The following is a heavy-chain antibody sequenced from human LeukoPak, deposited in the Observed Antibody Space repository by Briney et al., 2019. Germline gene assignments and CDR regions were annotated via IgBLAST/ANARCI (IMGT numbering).Heavy chain of an antibody. J-gene: IGHJ3*02. V-gene: IGHV5-10-1*01. CDR1: GYRFTSYW. CDR2: IDPSDSYT. Sequence: GESLEISCKVSGYRFTSYWINWVRQMPGKGLDWMGRIDPSDSYTNYSPSFQGHVTISADKSISTAYLQWSSLKASDTAIYYCARRGEWLLYDNTGTNAFDIWGQGTLVTVSS. CDR3: ARRGEWLLYDNTGTNAFDI. D-gene: IGHD3-3*01.